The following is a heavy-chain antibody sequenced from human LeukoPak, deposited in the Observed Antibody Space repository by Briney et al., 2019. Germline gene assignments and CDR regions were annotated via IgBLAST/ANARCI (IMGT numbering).Heavy chain of an antibody. Sequence: GGSLRLSCTASGFAFSSYAMSWVRQAPGVGLEWVSAIDGGGGRTWHADSVRGRFTISRDNSKNTLFMQMNSLRAEDTAVYHCAKDFYDSSGPRYDYWGQGTLVTVSS. D-gene: IGHD3-22*01. V-gene: IGHV3-23*01. CDR2: IDGGGGRT. J-gene: IGHJ4*02. CDR1: GFAFSSYA. CDR3: AKDFYDSSGPRYDY.